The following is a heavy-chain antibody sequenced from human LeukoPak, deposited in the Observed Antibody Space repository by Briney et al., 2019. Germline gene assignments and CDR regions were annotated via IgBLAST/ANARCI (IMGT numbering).Heavy chain of an antibody. CDR3: ATDSPADSSSTHY. CDR2: FDPEDGET. Sequence: ASVKVSCKVSGYTLTELSMHWVRQAPGKGLEWMGGFDPEDGETVYAQKFQGRVTMTEDTSTDTAYMELSSLRSEDTAVYFCATDSPADSSSTHYWGQGTLVTVSS. D-gene: IGHD6-13*01. V-gene: IGHV1-24*01. J-gene: IGHJ4*02. CDR1: GYTLTELS.